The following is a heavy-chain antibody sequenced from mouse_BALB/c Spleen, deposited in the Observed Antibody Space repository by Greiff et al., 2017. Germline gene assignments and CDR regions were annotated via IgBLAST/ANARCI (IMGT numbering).Heavy chain of an antibody. CDR3: ARSEEYYDAMDY. Sequence: VQLQQSGPELVKPGASVKISCKASGYSFTSYYIHWVKQRPGQGLEWIGWIFPGSGNTKYNEKFKGKATLTADTSSSTAYMQLSSLTSEDSAVYFCARSEEYYDAMDYWGQGTSVTVSS. D-gene: IGHD5-1*01. CDR1: GYSFTSYY. J-gene: IGHJ4*01. CDR2: IFPGSGNT. V-gene: IGHV1-66*01.